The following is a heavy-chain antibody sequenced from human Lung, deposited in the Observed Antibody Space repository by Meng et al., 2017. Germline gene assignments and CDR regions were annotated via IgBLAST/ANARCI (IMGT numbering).Heavy chain of an antibody. CDR2: MNPNSGDT. J-gene: IGHJ4*02. V-gene: IGHV1-2*06. D-gene: IGHD6-6*01. CDR3: AREGGSSSHFDY. Sequence: QVQLVQSGAEVKRPGASVRVSCKASGYTFTDYYMQWVRQAPGQGLEWMGRMNPNSGDTKYAQKFQGRVTMTGYTSISTAYMELSRLTSDDTAVYYCAREGGSSSHFDYWGQGTLVTVS. CDR1: GYTFTDYY.